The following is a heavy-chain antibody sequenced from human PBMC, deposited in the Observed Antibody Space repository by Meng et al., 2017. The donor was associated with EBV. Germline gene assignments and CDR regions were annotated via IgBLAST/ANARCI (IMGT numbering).Heavy chain of an antibody. Sequence: LRSQEEGRVLVSASETLALTVAVSVGSRSSSSSYCGWTRQPRGKGLEWIGIIDYIGSTYYNPSLKSRVTISVDTSKTQFSLKLSSVTAADTAVYSCARDLGRGSRWALLDYWGQGTLVTVSS. D-gene: IGHD3-16*01. V-gene: IGHV4-39*07. CDR3: ARDLGRGSRWALLDY. CDR1: VGSRSSSSSY. J-gene: IGHJ4*02. CDR2: IDYIGST.